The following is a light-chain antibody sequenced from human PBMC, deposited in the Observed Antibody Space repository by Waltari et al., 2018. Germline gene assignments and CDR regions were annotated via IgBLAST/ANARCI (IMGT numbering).Light chain of an antibody. J-gene: IGLJ3*02. Sequence: QTVVTPEPPLSVSPGGTVTPTCALTSGSVSTTSYATWYQQTPGQPPRTLVYKGSSRASGVPDRFSGSVLGNTAALTITGAQADDESNYYCSLYMGSGIWVFGGGTKLTVL. CDR1: SGSVSTTSY. CDR2: KGS. CDR3: SLYMGSGIWV. V-gene: IGLV8-61*01.